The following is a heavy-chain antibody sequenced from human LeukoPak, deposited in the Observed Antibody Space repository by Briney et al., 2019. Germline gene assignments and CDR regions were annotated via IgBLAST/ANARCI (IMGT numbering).Heavy chain of an antibody. J-gene: IGHJ4*02. V-gene: IGHV4-59*01. Sequence: PSGTLSLTCTVSGGSISSYYWSWIRQPPGKGLEWIGYIYYSGSANYNPSLKSRVTISVDTSKNQVSLKLSSVTAADTAVYYCARDVGATPGYFDYWGQGTLVTVSS. CDR2: IYYSGSA. CDR3: ARDVGATPGYFDY. D-gene: IGHD1-26*01. CDR1: GGSISSYY.